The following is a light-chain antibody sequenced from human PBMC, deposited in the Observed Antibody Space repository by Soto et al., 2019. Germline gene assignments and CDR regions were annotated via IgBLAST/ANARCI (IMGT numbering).Light chain of an antibody. CDR3: SSYTSSSTSV. J-gene: IGLJ2*01. CDR1: SSDVGGYNY. Sequence: QSVLTQPASVSGSPGQSITISCPGTSSDVGGYNYVSWYQQHPGKAPKLIIYDVSNRPSGISNRFSGSKSGNTASLTISGLQAEDEADYHCSSYTSSSTSVFGGGTKLTVL. V-gene: IGLV2-14*01. CDR2: DVS.